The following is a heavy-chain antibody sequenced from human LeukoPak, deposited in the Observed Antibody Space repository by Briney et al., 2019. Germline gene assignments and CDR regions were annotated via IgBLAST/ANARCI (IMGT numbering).Heavy chain of an antibody. J-gene: IGHJ4*02. V-gene: IGHV1-2*02. D-gene: IGHD2-8*01. CDR3: TRVQKMVYYFDY. Sequence: ASVKVSCKASGYTFTNYYMHWVRQAPGRGLEWMGSINPNSGGTNYAQKFQGRVTMTRDTSISTAYMELSSLTSDDTAMYYCTRVQKMVYYFDYWGQGTLVTVSS. CDR2: INPNSGGT. CDR1: GYTFTNYY.